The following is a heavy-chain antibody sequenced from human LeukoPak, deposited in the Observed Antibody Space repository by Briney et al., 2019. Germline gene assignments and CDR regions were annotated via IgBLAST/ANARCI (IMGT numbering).Heavy chain of an antibody. CDR2: ISGSGGST. CDR1: GFTFSSYG. CDR3: AKVRDYYDSSGYYFGD. J-gene: IGHJ4*02. Sequence: PGGSLRLSCAASGFTFSSYGMSWVRQAPGKGLEWVSAISGSGGSTYYADSVKGRFTISRDNSKNTLYLQMNSLRAEDTAVYYCAKVRDYYDSSGYYFGDWGQGTLVTVSS. D-gene: IGHD3-22*01. V-gene: IGHV3-23*01.